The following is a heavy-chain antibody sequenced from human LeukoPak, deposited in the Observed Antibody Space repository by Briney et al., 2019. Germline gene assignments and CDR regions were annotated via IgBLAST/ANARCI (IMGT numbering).Heavy chain of an antibody. Sequence: ASVKVSCKASGYTFTSYGISWVRQAPGQGLEWMGWISAYNGNTNYAQKLQGRVTMTTDTSTSTAYMELRSLRSDDTAVYYCARSVARPRPAYYYYYMDVWGKGTTVTVSS. CDR1: GYTFTSYG. J-gene: IGHJ6*03. V-gene: IGHV1-18*01. D-gene: IGHD6-19*01. CDR2: ISAYNGNT. CDR3: ARSVARPRPAYYYYYMDV.